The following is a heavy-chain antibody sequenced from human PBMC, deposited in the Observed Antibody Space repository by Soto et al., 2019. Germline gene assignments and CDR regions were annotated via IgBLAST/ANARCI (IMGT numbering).Heavy chain of an antibody. V-gene: IGHV4-34*01. Sequence: QVQLQQWGAGLLKPSETLSLTCGVYGGSFSGYYWSWIRQPPGKGLEWIGEIDHSGSTNYNPSLKSRVTISVDTSKNQFSLKLGSVTAADTAVYYCARVPYMGVWGQGTTVTVSS. CDR3: ARVPYMGV. J-gene: IGHJ6*03. CDR2: IDHSGST. CDR1: GGSFSGYY.